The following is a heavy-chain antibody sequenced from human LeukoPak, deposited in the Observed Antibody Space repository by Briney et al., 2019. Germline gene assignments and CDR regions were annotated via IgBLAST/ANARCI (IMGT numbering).Heavy chain of an antibody. Sequence: ASVKVSCKASGYTFTSYGISWVRQAPGQGLEWMGWISAYNGNTNYAQKLQGRVTMTTDTSTSTAYMELSRLRSDDTAVYYCARDLYYYDSSGLPDYWGQGTLVTVSS. CDR3: ARDLYYYDSSGLPDY. V-gene: IGHV1-18*01. CDR2: ISAYNGNT. CDR1: GYTFTSYG. J-gene: IGHJ4*02. D-gene: IGHD3-22*01.